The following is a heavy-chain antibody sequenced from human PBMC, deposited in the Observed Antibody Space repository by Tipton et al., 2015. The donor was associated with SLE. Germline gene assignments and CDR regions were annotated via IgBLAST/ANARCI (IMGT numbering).Heavy chain of an antibody. CDR3: AKDPFVQGLIVYFYYGMDV. CDR1: GLKFDDYA. Sequence: SLRLSCAASGLKFDDYAMHWVRQPPGKGLEWVSGLSWNSDSIGYADSVKGRFSISRDNAKNSLYLQMNSLRPEDTALYYCAKDPFVQGLIVYFYYGMDVWGQGTTVTVSS. D-gene: IGHD2-21*01. CDR2: LSWNSDSI. J-gene: IGHJ6*02. V-gene: IGHV3-9*01.